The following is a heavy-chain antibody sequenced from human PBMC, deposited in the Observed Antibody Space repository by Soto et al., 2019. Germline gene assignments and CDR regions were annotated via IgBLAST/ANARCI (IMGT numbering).Heavy chain of an antibody. CDR2: ISSSSSTI. CDR3: ARDIFDIAYYYYGMDV. CDR1: GFTFSSYS. V-gene: IGHV3-48*01. Sequence: GGSLRLSCAASGFTFSSYSMNWVRQAPGKGLEWVSYISSSSSTIYYADSVKGRFTISRDNAKNSLYLQMNSLRAEDTAVYYCARDIFDIAYYYYGMDVWGQGTTVTVSS. J-gene: IGHJ6*02. D-gene: IGHD5-12*01.